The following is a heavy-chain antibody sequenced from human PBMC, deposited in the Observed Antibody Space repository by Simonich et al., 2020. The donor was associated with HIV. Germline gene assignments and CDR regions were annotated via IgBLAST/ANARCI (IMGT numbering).Heavy chain of an antibody. CDR3: ARSPYYYDISGDLDY. CDR2: INDSGNT. V-gene: IGHV4-34*01. D-gene: IGHD3-22*01. Sequence: QVQLQQWGAGLLKPSETLSLTCVVYGGSFSGHYWSWIRQPPGKGLEWIGEINDSGNTNYNPALKSRVTISVDTSKNKFSLKLSSVTAADTAVYYCARSPYYYDISGDLDYWGQGTLVTVSS. J-gene: IGHJ4*02. CDR1: GGSFSGHY.